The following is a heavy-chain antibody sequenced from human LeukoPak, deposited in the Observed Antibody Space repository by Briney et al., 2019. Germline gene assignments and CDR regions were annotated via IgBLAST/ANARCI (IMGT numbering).Heavy chain of an antibody. D-gene: IGHD2-2*02. CDR1: GASINSGSYY. CDR3: ARCTSTSCYNFDY. CDR2: IYTTGST. Sequence: SETLSLTCTVSGASINSGSYYWNWIRQSAGKGLERIGHIYTTGSTNCNPSLKSRVTISLDTSKNQFSLKLNSVTAADTAVYYCARCTSTSCYNFDYWGQGTLVTVSS. V-gene: IGHV4-61*09. J-gene: IGHJ4*02.